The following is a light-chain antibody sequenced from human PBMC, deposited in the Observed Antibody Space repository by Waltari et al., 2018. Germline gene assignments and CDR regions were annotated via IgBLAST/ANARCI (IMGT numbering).Light chain of an antibody. V-gene: IGKV3-15*01. CDR2: DAS. Sequence: EIVVTQSPATLSVSPGEGATLSCRASETIKTNLTWYQHKPGQAPRLPIYDASTRATGIPARFSGSGSGTEFTLTISSLQSEDFAIYFCQQYNEWPPISTFGQGTNLEIK. J-gene: IGKJ2*01. CDR3: QQYNEWPPIST. CDR1: ETIKTN.